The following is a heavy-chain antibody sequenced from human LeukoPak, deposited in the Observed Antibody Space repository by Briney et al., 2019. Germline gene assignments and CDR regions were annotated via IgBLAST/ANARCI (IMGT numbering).Heavy chain of an antibody. CDR2: IYYIGST. Sequence: SETLSLTCTVSGGSISSYYWSWIRQPPGKGLEWIGYIYYIGSTNYNPSLKSRVTISVDTSKNQFSLKLTSVTAADTAVHYCARGSYYFDYWGQGTLVTVSS. J-gene: IGHJ4*02. CDR1: GGSISSYY. CDR3: ARGSYYFDY. D-gene: IGHD1-26*01. V-gene: IGHV4-59*01.